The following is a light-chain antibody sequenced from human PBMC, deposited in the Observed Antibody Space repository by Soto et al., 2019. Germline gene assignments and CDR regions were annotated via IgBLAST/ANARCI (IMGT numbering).Light chain of an antibody. Sequence: YELTQPPSVSVAPGQTARITCGGNNIGSTSVHWYRQRPGQAPVLVVYDDNDRPSGIPERFSGSNSENTATLTITRVEAGDEADYYCQVWNITTDHYVFGTGTKVTAL. CDR3: QVWNITTDHYV. CDR1: NIGSTS. CDR2: DDN. J-gene: IGLJ1*01. V-gene: IGLV3-21*02.